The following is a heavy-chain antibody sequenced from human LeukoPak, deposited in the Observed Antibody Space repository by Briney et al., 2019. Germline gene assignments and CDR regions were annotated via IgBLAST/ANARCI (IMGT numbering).Heavy chain of an antibody. CDR1: GFTFSSYE. CDR3: ARAGRESYYYDSGGYYVSY. CDR2: ISSSGSTI. Sequence: GGSLRPSCAASGFTFSSYEMNWVRQAPGKGLEWVSYISSSGSTIYYADSVKGRFTISRDNAKNSLYLQMNSLRAEDTAVYYCARAGRESYYYDSGGYYVSYWGQGTLVTVSS. D-gene: IGHD3-22*01. J-gene: IGHJ4*02. V-gene: IGHV3-48*03.